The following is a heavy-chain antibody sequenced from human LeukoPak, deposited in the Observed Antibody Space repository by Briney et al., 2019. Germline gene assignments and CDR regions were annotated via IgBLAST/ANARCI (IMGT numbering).Heavy chain of an antibody. J-gene: IGHJ3*02. CDR2: IGGSSTSI. D-gene: IGHD4-17*01. CDR3: ARELGGDYGEAFDI. Sequence: GGSLRLSCAASGFTFGSYAMRWVRQAPGKGLEWVSSIGGSSTSIYYADSVKGRFTISRDNAKSSLYLQMNSLRAEDAAVYYCARELGGDYGEAFDIWGQGTMVTVSS. CDR1: GFTFGSYA. V-gene: IGHV3-21*01.